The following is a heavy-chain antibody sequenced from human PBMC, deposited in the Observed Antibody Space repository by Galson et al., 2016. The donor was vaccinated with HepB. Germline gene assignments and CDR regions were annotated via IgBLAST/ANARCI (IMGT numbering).Heavy chain of an antibody. V-gene: IGHV4-61*02. CDR1: GGSISSGDYY. J-gene: IGHJ6*03. Sequence: LTCTVSGGSISSGDYYWSWIRHPAGKGLEWIGRIYSSGSTHYNPSLKSRVTISVEPSKNQFSLKLNSVTAADTAVYYCARDQDGYNPYFYYYYVDVWGKGTTVTVSS. CDR3: ARDQDGYNPYFYYYYVDV. D-gene: IGHD5-24*01. CDR2: IYSSGST.